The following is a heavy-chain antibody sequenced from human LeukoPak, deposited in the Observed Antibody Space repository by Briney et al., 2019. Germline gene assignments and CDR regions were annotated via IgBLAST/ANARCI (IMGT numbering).Heavy chain of an antibody. CDR1: GFTFSKFL. CDR3: ARGVEVVPTAMGVYYSYFMDV. Sequence: PGGSLRLSCALSGFTFSKFLTNCGRLAPGEGLWWGSRISADRRTTDYADSVRGRVSISRDNAKNTVYMQMSSLRAEDTAVYYWARGVEVVPTAMGVYYSYFMDVWGQGKTVTVS. D-gene: IGHD2-2*01. V-gene: IGHV3-74*01. J-gene: IGHJ6*02. CDR2: ISADRRTT.